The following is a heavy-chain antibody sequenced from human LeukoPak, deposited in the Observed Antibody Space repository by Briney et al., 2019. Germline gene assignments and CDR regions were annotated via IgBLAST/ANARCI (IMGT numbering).Heavy chain of an antibody. CDR1: GGSISSYS. Sequence: SETLSLTCTVSGGSISSYSWSWIRQPAGKGLEWIGRMSTSGNSNYIPSLVSRVTMSVDTSKNQFSLNLSSVTAADTAVYYCARESGSMRWFDPWGQGTLVTVSS. D-gene: IGHD6-25*01. CDR2: MSTSGNS. J-gene: IGHJ5*02. V-gene: IGHV4-4*07. CDR3: ARESGSMRWFDP.